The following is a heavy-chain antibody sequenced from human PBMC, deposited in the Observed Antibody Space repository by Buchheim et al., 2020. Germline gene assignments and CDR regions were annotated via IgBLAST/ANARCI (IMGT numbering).Heavy chain of an antibody. CDR1: GFTFSNAW. CDR2: IKSKTDGGTT. V-gene: IGHV3-15*01. Sequence: EVQLVESGGGLVKPGGSLRLSCAASGFTFSNAWMSWVRQAPGKGLEWVGRIKSKTDGGTTDYAAPVKGRFTISRDDSKNTLYLQMNSLKSEDTAVYYCTTEAGLNYYDSSGFDFDYWGQGTL. J-gene: IGHJ4*02. D-gene: IGHD3-22*01. CDR3: TTEAGLNYYDSSGFDFDY.